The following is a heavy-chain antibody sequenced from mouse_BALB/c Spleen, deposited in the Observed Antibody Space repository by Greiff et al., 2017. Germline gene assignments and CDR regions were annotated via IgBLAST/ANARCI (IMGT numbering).Heavy chain of an antibody. V-gene: IGHV5-17*02. J-gene: IGHJ2*01. D-gene: IGHD2-2*01. CDR2: ISSGSSTI. CDR1: GFTFSSFG. CDR3: ARAVTTLPFDY. Sequence: EVMLVESGGGLVKPGGSLKLSCAASGFTFSSFGMHWVRQAPEKGLEWVAYISSGSSTIYYADTVKGRFTISRDNPKNTLFLQMTSLRSEDTAMYYCARAVTTLPFDYWGQGTTLTVSS.